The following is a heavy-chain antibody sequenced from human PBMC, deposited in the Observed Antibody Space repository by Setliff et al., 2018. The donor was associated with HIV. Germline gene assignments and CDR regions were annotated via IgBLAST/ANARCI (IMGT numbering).Heavy chain of an antibody. CDR1: GMSVSGYY. CDR3: ASGGIVGATTDEVDAFDI. CDR2: IYHTGTT. D-gene: IGHD1-26*01. J-gene: IGHJ3*02. V-gene: IGHV4-59*02. Sequence: SETLSLTCRVSGMSVSGYYWSWIRQSPGKGLEWIGYIYHTGTTSYNPSLKSRVTISVDTSKNQFSLKLSSVTAADTAVYYCASGGIVGATTDEVDAFDIWGQGTMVTVSS.